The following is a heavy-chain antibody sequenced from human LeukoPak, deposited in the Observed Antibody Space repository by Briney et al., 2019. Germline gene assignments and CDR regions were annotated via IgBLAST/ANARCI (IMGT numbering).Heavy chain of an antibody. CDR2: IRYDGSNK. CDR3: AKDLNPIPDAFDI. CDR1: GFTFSSYG. Sequence: GGSLRLSCAASGFTFSSYGMHWVRQAPGKGLEWVAFIRYDGSNKYYADSVKGRFTISRDNSKNTLYLQMSSLRAEDTAVYYCAKDLNPIPDAFDIWGQGTMVTVSS. J-gene: IGHJ3*02. V-gene: IGHV3-30*02. D-gene: IGHD2-2*02.